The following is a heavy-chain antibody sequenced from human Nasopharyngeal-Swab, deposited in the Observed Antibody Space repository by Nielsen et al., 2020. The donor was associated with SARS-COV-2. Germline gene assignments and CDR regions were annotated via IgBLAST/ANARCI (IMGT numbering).Heavy chain of an antibody. J-gene: IGHJ4*02. CDR2: ISGSGDST. V-gene: IGHV3-23*01. Sequence: GESLKISCAASGFTFSSYAMSWVRQAPGKGLEWVSSISGSGDSTYYADSVKGRFTMSRDNSKNTLYLQMNSLRAEDTAVYYCAKVPSTVTTLPPDYWGQGTLVTVSS. CDR1: GFTFSSYA. CDR3: AKVPSTVTTLPPDY. D-gene: IGHD4-11*01.